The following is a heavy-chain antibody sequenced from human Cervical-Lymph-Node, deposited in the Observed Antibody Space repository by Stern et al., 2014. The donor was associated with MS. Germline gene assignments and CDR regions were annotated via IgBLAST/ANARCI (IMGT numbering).Heavy chain of an antibody. CDR3: ARQRALLRGDWYVGNYFDL. V-gene: IGHV4-39*01. D-gene: IGHD6-19*01. J-gene: IGHJ4*02. CDR2: IYYSGTT. CDR1: GGSIRSSSYF. Sequence: QLQLQESSPGLVKPSETLSLTCTVSGGSIRSSSYFWGWIRQPPGKGLEWIGIIYYSGTTYYNPSLKSRITISGDPSKNHFSRTLSSVTAADTAVFYCARQRALLRGDWYVGNYFDLWGQGTLVTVSS.